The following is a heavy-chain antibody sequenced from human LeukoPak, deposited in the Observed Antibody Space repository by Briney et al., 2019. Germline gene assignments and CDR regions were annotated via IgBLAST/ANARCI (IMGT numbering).Heavy chain of an antibody. Sequence: PSETLSLTCTVSGGSISSGNYYWSWIRQSPGKGLEWIGYIYYSGSVFYNPSLESRIIISLDTSKNQFSLKVTSLTAADSAVYYCARKTRTWSNWFDPWGQGTLVTVYS. CDR3: ARKTRTWSNWFDP. CDR2: IYYSGSV. D-gene: IGHD1-14*01. J-gene: IGHJ5*02. V-gene: IGHV4-30-4*01. CDR1: GGSISSGNYY.